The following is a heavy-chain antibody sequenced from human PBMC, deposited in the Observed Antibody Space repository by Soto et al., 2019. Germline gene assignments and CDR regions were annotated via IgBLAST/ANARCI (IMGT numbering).Heavy chain of an antibody. V-gene: IGHV3-48*01. J-gene: IGHJ4*02. D-gene: IGHD6-13*01. CDR1: GFTFSSYS. CDR2: ISSSSSTI. CDR3: ARDWGPIAAAGLFAY. Sequence: GGSLRLSCAASGFTFSSYSMNWVRQAPGKGLEWVSYISSSSSTIYYADSVKGRFTISRDNAKNSLYLQMNSLRAEDTAVYYCARDWGPIAAAGLFAYWGQGTLVTVSS.